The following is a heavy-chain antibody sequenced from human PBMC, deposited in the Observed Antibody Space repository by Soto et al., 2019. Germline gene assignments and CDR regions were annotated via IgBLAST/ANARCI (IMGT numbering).Heavy chain of an antibody. CDR3: ARDISTPYYDFWSGYSPYYYYYGMDV. CDR1: GGTFSSYA. Sequence: GASVKVSCKASGGTFSSYAISWVRQAPGQGLEWMGGIIPIFGTANYAQKFQGRVTITADKSTSTAYMELSSLRSEDTAVYYCARDISTPYYDFWSGYSPYYYYYGMDVWGQGTTVTVSS. J-gene: IGHJ6*02. V-gene: IGHV1-69*06. D-gene: IGHD3-3*01. CDR2: IIPIFGTA.